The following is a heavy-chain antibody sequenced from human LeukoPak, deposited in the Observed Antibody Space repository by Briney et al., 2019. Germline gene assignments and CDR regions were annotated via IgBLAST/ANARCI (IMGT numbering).Heavy chain of an antibody. CDR1: GGSISSGGYS. Sequence: PSQTLSLTCAVSGGSISSGGYSWSWVRQPPGKGLGWIGEIYHSGSTNYNPSLKSRVTISVDKSKNQFSLKLSSVTAADTAVYYCARAQSLARDIDYWGQGTLVTVSS. CDR3: ARAQSLARDIDY. J-gene: IGHJ4*02. V-gene: IGHV4-30-2*01. CDR2: IYHSGST.